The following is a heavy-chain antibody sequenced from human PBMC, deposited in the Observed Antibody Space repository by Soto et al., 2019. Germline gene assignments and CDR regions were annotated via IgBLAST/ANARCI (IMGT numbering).Heavy chain of an antibody. J-gene: IGHJ5*02. CDR3: ARGLRYYGSGGAWFDP. Sequence: QVQLQQWGAGLLKPSETLSLTCAVYGGSFSGYYWSWIRQPPGKGLEWIGEINHSGSTNYNPSLKGRVTISVDTSKNQFSLKLSSVTAADTAVYYCARGLRYYGSGGAWFDPWGQGTLVTVSS. D-gene: IGHD3-10*01. CDR1: GGSFSGYY. V-gene: IGHV4-34*01. CDR2: INHSGST.